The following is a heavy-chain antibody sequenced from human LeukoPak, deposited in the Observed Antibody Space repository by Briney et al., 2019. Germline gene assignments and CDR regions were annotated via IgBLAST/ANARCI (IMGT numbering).Heavy chain of an antibody. J-gene: IGHJ2*01. CDR1: GYTFTGYY. Sequence: ASVKVSCKASGYTFTGYYMHWVRQAPGQGLEWMGWINPNSGGTNYAQKFKGRVTMTRDTSISTAYMELRRLRSDDTAVYYCARGGKSSGWFWYFDLWGRGTLVTVSS. CDR3: ARGGKSSGWFWYFDL. CDR2: INPNSGGT. V-gene: IGHV1-2*02. D-gene: IGHD6-19*01.